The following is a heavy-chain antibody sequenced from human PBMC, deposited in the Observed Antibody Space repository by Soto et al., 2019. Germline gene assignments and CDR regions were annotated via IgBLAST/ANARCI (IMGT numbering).Heavy chain of an antibody. J-gene: IGHJ4*02. CDR3: AALSGYSSSFDY. CDR1: GASISTYY. CDR2: ISSSGST. Sequence: SETLSLTCTVSGASISTYYCNWIRQPPGKGLEWLGYISSSGSTNYNPSLKSRVTISVDTSKNQFSLKLNSVTAADTAVYYCAALSGYSSSFDYWGQGTLVTVSS. V-gene: IGHV4-59*13. D-gene: IGHD5-12*01.